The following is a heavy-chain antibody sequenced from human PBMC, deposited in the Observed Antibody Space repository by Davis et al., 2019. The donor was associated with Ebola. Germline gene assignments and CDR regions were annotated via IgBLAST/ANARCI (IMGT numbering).Heavy chain of an antibody. CDR3: ARGWFGSGMDV. CDR1: GDSVSSGG. J-gene: IGHJ6*02. Sequence: PSETLSLTCALSGDSVSSGGWNWIRQSPSRGLEWLGRTYYSSKWYNDYAVSVRSRITVNPDTSKNQFSLLLNSVTPEDTAIYYCARGWFGSGMDVWGQGTTITVSS. V-gene: IGHV6-1*01. CDR2: TYYSSKWYN. D-gene: IGHD3-10*01.